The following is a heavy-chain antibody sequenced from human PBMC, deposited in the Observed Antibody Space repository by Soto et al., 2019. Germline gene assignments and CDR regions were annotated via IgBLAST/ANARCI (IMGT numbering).Heavy chain of an antibody. Sequence: GGSLRLSCAASGFTFSSYAMHWVRQAPGKGLEWVAVISYDGSNKYYADSVKGRFTISRDNSKNTLYLQMNSLRAEGTAVYYCAADPAGFNVGSDGSAFDIWGQGTMVTVSS. D-gene: IGHD3-10*01. CDR1: GFTFSSYA. V-gene: IGHV3-30-3*01. CDR3: AADPAGFNVGSDGSAFDI. CDR2: ISYDGSNK. J-gene: IGHJ3*02.